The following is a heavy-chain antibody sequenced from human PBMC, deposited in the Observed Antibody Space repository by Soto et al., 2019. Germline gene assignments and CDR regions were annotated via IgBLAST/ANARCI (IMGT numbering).Heavy chain of an antibody. CDR3: RGYGY. CDR1: GFSVTANY. J-gene: IGHJ4*02. D-gene: IGHD5-12*01. CDR2: IYSGGST. Sequence: PGGSLRLSCEVSGFSVTANYMSWVRQAPGKGLEWVSVIYSGGSTYYIDSVKGRFSISRDISKNTLYLQMNSLRAEDTAVYYCRGYGYWGQGTLVTVSS. V-gene: IGHV3-53*01.